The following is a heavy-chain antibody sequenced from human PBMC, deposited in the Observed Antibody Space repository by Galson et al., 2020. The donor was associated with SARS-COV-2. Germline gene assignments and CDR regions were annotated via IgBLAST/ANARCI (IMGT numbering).Heavy chain of an antibody. D-gene: IGHD6-13*01. CDR3: ARDKYSSTWRGGYYYYGMDV. CDR1: GFTFNSYA. V-gene: IGHV3-30*04. CDR2: ISYDGSNK. J-gene: IGHJ6*02. Sequence: TGGSLRLSCAASGFTFNSYAIHWVRQAPGKGLEWVAVISYDGSNKNYAASVKGRFTISRDNSKNTLYLQMNSLRAEDTAVYYCARDKYSSTWRGGYYYYGMDVWGQGTTVTVSS.